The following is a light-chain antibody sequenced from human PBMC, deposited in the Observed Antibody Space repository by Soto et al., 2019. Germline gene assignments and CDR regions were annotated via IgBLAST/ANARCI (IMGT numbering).Light chain of an antibody. J-gene: IGKJ1*01. CDR1: QSVSST. V-gene: IGKV3-15*01. Sequence: EIVMTQPPATPSVSPGERATLSCRASQSVSSTLAWYQQKPGQAPRLLIYGASTRATDIPARFSGSGSGTEFTLTISSLQSEDFAVYYCQQYYNWPRTFGQGTKVDIK. CDR2: GAS. CDR3: QQYYNWPRT.